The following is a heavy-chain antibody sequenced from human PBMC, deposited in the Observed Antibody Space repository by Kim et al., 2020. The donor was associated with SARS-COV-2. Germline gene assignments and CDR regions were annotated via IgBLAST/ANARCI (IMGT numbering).Heavy chain of an antibody. CDR3: ARDRIAAAGTLDY. V-gene: IGHV4-4*02. D-gene: IGHD6-13*01. J-gene: IGHJ4*02. CDR2: IYHSGST. Sequence: SETLSLTCAVSGGSISSSNWWSWVRQPPGKGLEWIGEIYHSGSTNYNPSLKSRVTISVDKSKNQFSLKLSSVTAADTAVYYCARDRIAAAGTLDYWGQGTLVTVSS. CDR1: GGSISSSNW.